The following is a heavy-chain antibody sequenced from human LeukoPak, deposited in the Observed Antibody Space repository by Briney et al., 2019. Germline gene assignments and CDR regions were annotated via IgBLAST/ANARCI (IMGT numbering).Heavy chain of an antibody. Sequence: PSETLSLTCTVSGGSISSSSYYWGWIRQPPGKGLEWIGYIYYSGSTNYNPSLKSRVTISVDTSKNQFSLKLSSVTAADTAVYYCARGPYSSGWSWFDPWGQGTLVTVSS. CDR1: GGSISSSSYY. CDR3: ARGPYSSGWSWFDP. CDR2: IYYSGST. J-gene: IGHJ5*02. V-gene: IGHV4-61*05. D-gene: IGHD6-19*01.